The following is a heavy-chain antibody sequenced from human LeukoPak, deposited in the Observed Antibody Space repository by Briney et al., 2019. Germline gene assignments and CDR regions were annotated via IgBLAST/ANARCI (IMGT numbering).Heavy chain of an antibody. Sequence: SETLSLTCAVYGGSFSDYYWTWIRQPPGKGLEWIGEITQIESVNYNPSLKSRVTISVDTSKNQFSLKLSSVTAADTAVYYCARMSVPRLVVTASRHAFDIWGQGTMVTVSS. CDR1: GGSFSDYY. CDR2: ITQIESV. D-gene: IGHD2-21*02. J-gene: IGHJ3*02. V-gene: IGHV4-34*01. CDR3: ARMSVPRLVVTASRHAFDI.